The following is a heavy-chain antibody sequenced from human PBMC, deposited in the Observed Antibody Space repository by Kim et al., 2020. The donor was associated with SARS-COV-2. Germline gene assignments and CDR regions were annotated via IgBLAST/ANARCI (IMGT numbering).Heavy chain of an antibody. D-gene: IGHD6-25*01. J-gene: IGHJ4*02. CDR1: GYTLTGYY. CDR3: ATTVLTRGYSTGIDS. Sequence: ASVKVSCKASGYTLTGYYIHWVRQAPGQGLEWMGRINANSGGTTYAQKFQGRVTMTRDTSISTANMELTRLNSDDTALYYCATTVLTRGYSTGIDSWGQGTLVTVSS. V-gene: IGHV1-2*06. CDR2: INANSGGT.